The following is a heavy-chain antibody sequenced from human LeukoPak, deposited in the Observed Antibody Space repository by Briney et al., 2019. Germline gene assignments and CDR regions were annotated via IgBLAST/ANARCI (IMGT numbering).Heavy chain of an antibody. Sequence: PSETLSLTCAVYGGSFSGYYWSWIRQPPGKGLEWIGEINHSGSTNYNPSLKSRVTISVDTSKNQFSLKLSSVTAADTAVYYCARDMVDPTWGQGTLVTVSS. CDR3: ARDMVDPT. CDR2: INHSGST. CDR1: GGSFSGYY. J-gene: IGHJ4*02. D-gene: IGHD2-15*01. V-gene: IGHV4-34*01.